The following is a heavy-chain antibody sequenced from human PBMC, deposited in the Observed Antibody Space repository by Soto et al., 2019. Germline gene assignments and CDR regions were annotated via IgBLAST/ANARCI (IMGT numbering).Heavy chain of an antibody. Sequence: PSETLSLTCTVSGGSISNYYWSWIRQPPGKGLEWIGYIYYSGSTNYNPSLKSRVTISVDTSKNQFSLKLSSVTAADTAVYYCASETTVTDAFDIWGQWTRVT. CDR3: ASETTVTDAFDI. V-gene: IGHV4-59*01. CDR1: GGSISNYY. J-gene: IGHJ3*02. CDR2: IYYSGST. D-gene: IGHD4-17*01.